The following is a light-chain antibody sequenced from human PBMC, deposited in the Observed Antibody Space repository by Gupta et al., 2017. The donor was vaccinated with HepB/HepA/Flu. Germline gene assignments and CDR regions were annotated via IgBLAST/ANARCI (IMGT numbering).Light chain of an antibody. J-gene: IGKJ1*01. V-gene: IGKV1-39*01. CDR1: QSISSY. CDR2: AAS. CDR3: QQSDSTPWT. Sequence: IHMTQSPSSLSACVGYRVTITCRASQSISSYLHWYQQKPGKAPKLLIYAASSWQSGVPSRFSGSGSGTDFTLTISSLQPEDFATYYCQQSDSTPWTFGQGTKVEIK.